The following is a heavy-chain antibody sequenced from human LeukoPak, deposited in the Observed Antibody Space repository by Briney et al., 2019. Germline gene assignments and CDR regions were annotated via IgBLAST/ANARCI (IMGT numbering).Heavy chain of an antibody. D-gene: IGHD6-25*01. CDR3: SRDISGPGY. V-gene: IGHV3-74*01. CDR2: IHGDGTTT. J-gene: IGHJ4*02. Sequence: GESLKISCAASGFTFSSYWMHWVRQTPGEGPVWVSRIHGDGTTTHYADSVKGRFTISRDNAKNTLYLQMNSLRAEDTAIYYCSRDISGPGYWGQGTQVTVSS. CDR1: GFTFSSYW.